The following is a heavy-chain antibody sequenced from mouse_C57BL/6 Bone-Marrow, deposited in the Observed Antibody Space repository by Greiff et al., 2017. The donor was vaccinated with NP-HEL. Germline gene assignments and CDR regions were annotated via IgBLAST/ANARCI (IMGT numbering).Heavy chain of an antibody. CDR1: GYTFTSYW. CDR2: IHPNSGST. D-gene: IGHD1-1*01. J-gene: IGHJ4*01. Sequence: QVQLQQPGAELVKPGASVKLSCKASGYTFTSYWMHWVKQRPGQGLEWIGMIHPNSGSTNYNEKFKSKATLTVDKSSSTAYMQLSSLTSEDSAVYCCGVVATRNAMDYWGQVTSVTVAS. V-gene: IGHV1-64*01. CDR3: GVVATRNAMDY.